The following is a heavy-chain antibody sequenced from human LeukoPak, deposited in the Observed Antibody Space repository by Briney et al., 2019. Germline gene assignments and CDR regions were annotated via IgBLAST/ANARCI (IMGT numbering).Heavy chain of an antibody. D-gene: IGHD6-19*01. CDR2: ISSSSSYI. Sequence: TGGSLRLSCAASGFTFSSYSMNWVRQAPGKGLEWVSSISSSSSYIYYADSVKGRFTISRDNAKNSLYLQMNSLRAEDTAVYYCARGYWYSSGWYPPYYFDYWGQGTLVTVSS. J-gene: IGHJ4*02. CDR3: ARGYWYSSGWYPPYYFDY. CDR1: GFTFSSYS. V-gene: IGHV3-21*01.